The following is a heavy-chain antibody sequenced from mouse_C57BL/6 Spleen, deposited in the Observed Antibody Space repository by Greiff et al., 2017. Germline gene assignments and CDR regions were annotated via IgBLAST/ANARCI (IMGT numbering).Heavy chain of an antibody. Sequence: VQLQQSGAELVKPGASVKISCKASGYTFTDYYINWVKQRPGQGLAWIGKIGPGSGSTYYNEKFKGKATLTADKSSSTAYVQLSSLTSEDSAVYFCARSDYYGSSWYAMDYWGQGTSVTVSS. CDR2: IGPGSGST. D-gene: IGHD1-1*01. J-gene: IGHJ4*01. V-gene: IGHV1-77*01. CDR3: ARSDYYGSSWYAMDY. CDR1: GYTFTDYY.